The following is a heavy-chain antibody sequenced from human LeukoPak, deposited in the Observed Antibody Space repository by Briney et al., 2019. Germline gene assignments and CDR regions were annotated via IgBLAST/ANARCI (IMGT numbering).Heavy chain of an antibody. D-gene: IGHD6-6*01. CDR1: GYTFTSYG. J-gene: IGHJ4*02. CDR3: ARDKWSTSSQNDY. CDR2: ISAYNGNT. Sequence: GASVKVSCKASGYTFTSYGITWVRQAPGQGHEWMGWISAYNGNTNYAQKLQGRVTMTTDTSTSVAYMELRSLRSDDTAVYYCARDKWSTSSQNDYWGQGTLVTVSS. V-gene: IGHV1-18*01.